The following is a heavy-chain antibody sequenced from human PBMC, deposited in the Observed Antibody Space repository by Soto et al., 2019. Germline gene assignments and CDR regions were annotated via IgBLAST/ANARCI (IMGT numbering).Heavy chain of an antibody. Sequence: QVQLQESGPGLVQPSVTLSLTCAVSGDSITGDNWWSWVRQPPGKGLEWIGEIHHSGGTNYNPSLKSRVTISVDKSKNQFSLKLNSGTAADTAMFYCATQGFYRMGVWGRGTTVTVSS. CDR1: GDSITGDNW. V-gene: IGHV4-4*02. CDR3: ATQGFYRMGV. J-gene: IGHJ6*02. CDR2: IHHSGGT.